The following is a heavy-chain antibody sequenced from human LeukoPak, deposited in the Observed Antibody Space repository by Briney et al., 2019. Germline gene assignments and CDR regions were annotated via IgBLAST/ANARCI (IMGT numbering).Heavy chain of an antibody. CDR3: AKDIGGRYDSSGYIN. D-gene: IGHD3-22*01. J-gene: IGHJ4*02. CDR2: ISWNSDTI. Sequence: GGSLRLSCAASGFTFSSYAMSWVRQAPGKGLEWVSGISWNSDTIGYADSVKGRFTISRDNAKNSLYLQMNSLRAEGTALYYCAKDIGGRYDSSGYINWGQGTLVTVSS. CDR1: GFTFSSYA. V-gene: IGHV3-9*01.